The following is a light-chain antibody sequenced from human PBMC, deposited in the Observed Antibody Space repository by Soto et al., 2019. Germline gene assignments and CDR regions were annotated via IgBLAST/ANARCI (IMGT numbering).Light chain of an antibody. CDR1: QNIDSW. J-gene: IGKJ4*01. CDR2: KAS. V-gene: IGKV1-5*03. CDR3: QQYVSFPLT. Sequence: DIQMTQSPSTLSASVGDRVTITCRASQNIDSWLAWYHQKPGKAPKLLIYKASKLQTGVPSRFSGSVSGTEFTLTISSLQPDAFATYYCQQYVSFPLTFGGGTKVEIK.